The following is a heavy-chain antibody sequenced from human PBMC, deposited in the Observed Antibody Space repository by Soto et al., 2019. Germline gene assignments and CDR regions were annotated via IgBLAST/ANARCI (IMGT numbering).Heavy chain of an antibody. D-gene: IGHD2-2*01. CDR3: VVLPAAIPH. V-gene: IGHV3-9*01. CDR1: GFTFDDYA. J-gene: IGHJ4*02. Sequence: GGSLRLSCAASGFTFDDYAMHWVRQAPGKGLEWVSGISWNSGSIGYADSVKGRFTISRDNAKNSLYLQMNSLRAEDTALYYCVVLPAAIPHWGQGTLVTVSS. CDR2: ISWNSGSI.